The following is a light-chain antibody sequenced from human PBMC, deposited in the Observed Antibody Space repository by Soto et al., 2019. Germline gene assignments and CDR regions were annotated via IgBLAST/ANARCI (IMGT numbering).Light chain of an antibody. Sequence: QSALTQPASVSGSPGQSITISCTGSSSDVGSYNLVSWYQQHPGKAPQLMIYQVSNRPSGVSNRFSGSKSGNTASLTISGLQAEDEADYYCSSYTSSNTFYVFGTGTKLTVL. CDR2: QVS. CDR1: SSDVGSYNL. J-gene: IGLJ1*01. V-gene: IGLV2-14*02. CDR3: SSYTSSNTFYV.